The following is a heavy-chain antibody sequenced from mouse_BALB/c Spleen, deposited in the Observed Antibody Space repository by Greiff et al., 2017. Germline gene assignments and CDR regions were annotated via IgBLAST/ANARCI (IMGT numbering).Heavy chain of an antibody. D-gene: IGHD1-1*01. J-gene: IGHJ3*01. CDR3: ARDYGSSSWCAY. CDR1: GYSITSDYA. CDR2: ISYSGST. Sequence: DVKLVESGPGLVKPSQSLSLTCTVTGYSITSDYAWNWIRQFPGNKLEWMGYISYSGSTSYNPSLKSRISITRDTSKNQFFLQLNSVTTEDTATYYCARDYGSSSWCAYWGQGTLVTVSA. V-gene: IGHV3-2*02.